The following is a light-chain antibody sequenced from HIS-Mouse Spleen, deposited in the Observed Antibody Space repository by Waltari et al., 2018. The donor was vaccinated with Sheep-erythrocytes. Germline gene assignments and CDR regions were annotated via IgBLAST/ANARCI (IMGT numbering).Light chain of an antibody. CDR2: EGS. J-gene: IGLJ3*02. CDR1: SSDVGRYNL. Sequence: QSARTQPASVSGSPGQPITISCTGTSSDVGRYNLVPWYQQHPGKAPKLMIYEGSKRPSGVSNRFSGSKSGNTASLTISGLQAEDEADYYCCSYAGSSTPWVFGGGTKLTVL. CDR3: CSYAGSSTPWV. V-gene: IGLV2-23*01.